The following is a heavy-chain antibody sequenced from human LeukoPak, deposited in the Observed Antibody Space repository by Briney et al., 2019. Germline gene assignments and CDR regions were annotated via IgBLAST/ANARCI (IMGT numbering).Heavy chain of an antibody. J-gene: IGHJ6*03. D-gene: IGHD3-3*01. Sequence: GASVKVSCKASGFTFISHSMHWVRHAPGQGLEWMGIMYLSGGTSSYAQKFQGRVTMTRDMSTSTVYMELRSLRSEDTAVYYCAWSRYYVPFYYMDVWGKGTTVTVSS. CDR3: AWSRYYVPFYYMDV. CDR2: MYLSGGTS. CDR1: GFTFISHS. V-gene: IGHV1-46*01.